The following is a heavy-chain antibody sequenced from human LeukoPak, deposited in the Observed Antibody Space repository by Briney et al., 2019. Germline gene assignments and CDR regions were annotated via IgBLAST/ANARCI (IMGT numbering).Heavy chain of an antibody. CDR1: GYSFSNYW. Sequence: GESLKISCKGSGYSFSNYWIAWVRQMPGKGLEWMGSIYPGDSDTKYSRSFQGQVIISADKSTTTAYLQWSSLKASDTAMYYCARRQAAAVNWFDSWGQGTLVTVSS. CDR2: IYPGDSDT. D-gene: IGHD6-25*01. V-gene: IGHV5-51*01. CDR3: ARRQAAAVNWFDS. J-gene: IGHJ5*01.